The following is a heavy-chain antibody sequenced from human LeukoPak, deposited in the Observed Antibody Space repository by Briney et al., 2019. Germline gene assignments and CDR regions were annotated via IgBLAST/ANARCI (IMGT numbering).Heavy chain of an antibody. CDR2: IYYSGST. V-gene: IGHV4-59*08. J-gene: IGHJ4*02. CDR1: GGSISSYY. Sequence: SETLSLTCTVSGGSISSYYWSWIWQPPGKGPEWIGYIYYSGSTNYNPSLKSRVTISVDTSKNQFSLKLSSVTAADTAVYYCASLPRSAVAGPLADYWGQGTLVTVSS. CDR3: ASLPRSAVAGPLADY. D-gene: IGHD6-19*01.